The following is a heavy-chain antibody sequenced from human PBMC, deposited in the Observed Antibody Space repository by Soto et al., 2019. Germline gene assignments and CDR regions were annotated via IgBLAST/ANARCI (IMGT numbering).Heavy chain of an antibody. CDR3: ARWRGITGTTLFYYYYMDV. J-gene: IGHJ6*03. CDR2: ISPGDSDT. V-gene: IGHV5-51*01. CDR1: GYSFTTYW. Sequence: RGESLKISCKGSGYSFTTYWIAWVRQMPGKGLEWMGIISPGDSDTRYSPSFQGQVTISADRSISTAYLQWSSLKASDTAMYYCARWRGITGTTLFYYYYMDVWGKGTTVTVSS. D-gene: IGHD1-7*01.